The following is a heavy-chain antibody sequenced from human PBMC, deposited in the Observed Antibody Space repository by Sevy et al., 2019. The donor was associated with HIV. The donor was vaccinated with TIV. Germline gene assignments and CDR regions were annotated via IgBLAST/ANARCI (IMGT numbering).Heavy chain of an antibody. CDR1: GFSFSKYW. J-gene: IGHJ4*02. Sequence: GGSLRLSCAASGFSFSKYWMSWVRQAPGKGLEWVANIKEDGSQKNYLESVKGRFTISRDNAKNLLYLQMNNLRADDTAVYYCARDPDILSGYPSHYFVYWGQGTLVTVSS. CDR2: IKEDGSQK. V-gene: IGHV3-7*01. D-gene: IGHD3-9*01. CDR3: ARDPDILSGYPSHYFVY.